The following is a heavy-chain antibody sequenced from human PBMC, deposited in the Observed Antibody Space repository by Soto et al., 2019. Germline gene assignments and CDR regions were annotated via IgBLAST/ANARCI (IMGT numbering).Heavy chain of an antibody. D-gene: IGHD3-3*01. CDR1: GYTFTGYY. J-gene: IGHJ6*02. CDR3: ARDREGYYDFWSGYYQYYYYYYGMDV. CDR2: INPSGGST. Sequence: VASVKVSCKASGYTFTGYYMHWVRQAPGQGLEWMGIINPSGGSTSYPQKFQGRVTMTRDTSTSTVYMELSSLRSEDTAVYYCARDREGYYDFWSGYYQYYYYYYGMDVWGQGTTVTVSS. V-gene: IGHV1-46*01.